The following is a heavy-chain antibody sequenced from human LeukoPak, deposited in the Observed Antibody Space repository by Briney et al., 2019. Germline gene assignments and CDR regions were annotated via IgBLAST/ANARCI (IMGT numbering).Heavy chain of an antibody. CDR2: INHSGST. CDR1: GGSFSGYY. V-gene: IGHV4-34*01. CDR3: ALPTYYYDSSGYPRYYFDY. J-gene: IGHJ4*02. Sequence: SETLSLTCAVYGGSFSGYYWSWLRQPPGKGLEWIGEINHSGSTNYNPSLKSRVTISVDTSKNQFSLKLSSVTAADTAVYYCALPTYYYDSSGYPRYYFDYWGQGTLVTVSS. D-gene: IGHD3-22*01.